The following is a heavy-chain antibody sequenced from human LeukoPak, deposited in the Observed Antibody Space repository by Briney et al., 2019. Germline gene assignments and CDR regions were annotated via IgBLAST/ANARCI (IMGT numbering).Heavy chain of an antibody. Sequence: GASVKVSCKASGYTFTSYYMHWVRQAPGQGLEWMGIINPSGGSTSYAQKFQGRVTMTRDTSTSTVYMELSSLRSEDTAVYYCAIEKGSGSYLNWFDPWGQGTLVTVSS. D-gene: IGHD3-10*01. CDR2: INPSGGST. J-gene: IGHJ5*02. CDR1: GYTFTSYY. V-gene: IGHV1-46*01. CDR3: AIEKGSGSYLNWFDP.